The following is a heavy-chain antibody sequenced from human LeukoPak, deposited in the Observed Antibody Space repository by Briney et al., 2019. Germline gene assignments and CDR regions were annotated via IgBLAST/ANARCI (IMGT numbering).Heavy chain of an antibody. CDR3: ANSGWSLRDY. CDR1: GFTFNSYW. J-gene: IGHJ4*02. Sequence: GGSLRLSCAASGFTFNSYWMSWVRQAPGKGLEWVANIKQDGSEKYYVDSVKGRFTVSRDNAKNSLYLQMNSLRVEDTAVYYCANSGWSLRDYWGQGTLVTVSS. D-gene: IGHD6-19*01. V-gene: IGHV3-7*01. CDR2: IKQDGSEK.